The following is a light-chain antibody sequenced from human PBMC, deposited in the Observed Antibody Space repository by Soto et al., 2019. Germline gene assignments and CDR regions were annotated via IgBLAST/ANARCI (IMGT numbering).Light chain of an antibody. J-gene: IGKJ2*01. CDR2: GAS. V-gene: IGKV3D-15*01. Sequence: EIVMTQSPATLSVSPGERATLSCRASQSVSSNLAWYQQKPGQAPRLLIYGASPRATGIPARFSGSGSGTEFPLTISSLHSEDFAVYYCQQYNNWPYTFGQGTKLEIK. CDR3: QQYNNWPYT. CDR1: QSVSSN.